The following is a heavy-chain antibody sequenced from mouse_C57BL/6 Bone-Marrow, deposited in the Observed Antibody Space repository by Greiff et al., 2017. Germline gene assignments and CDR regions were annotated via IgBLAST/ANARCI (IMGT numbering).Heavy chain of an antibody. CDR2: IHPNSGST. V-gene: IGHV1-64*01. CDR3: ARSGIYYGSSYDWFAY. D-gene: IGHD1-1*01. Sequence: QVQLQQPGAELVKPGASVKLSCKASGYTFTSYWMHWVKQRPGQGLEWIGMIHPNSGSTNYNEKFKGKATLTVDKSSSTAYMQLSSLTSEDSAVYYCARSGIYYGSSYDWFAYWGQGTLVTVSA. CDR1: GYTFTSYW. J-gene: IGHJ3*01.